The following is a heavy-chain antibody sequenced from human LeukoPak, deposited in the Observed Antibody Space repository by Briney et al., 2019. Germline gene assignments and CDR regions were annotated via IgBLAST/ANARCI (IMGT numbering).Heavy chain of an antibody. J-gene: IGHJ4*02. D-gene: IGHD3-16*01. V-gene: IGHV3-7*04. CDR3: ARGTSTGEY. CDR1: GFTFSSYW. Sequence: GGSLRLSCAASGFTFSSYWMSWVRQPPGKGLAWVANINQDGSEKYYVDSVKGRFTISRDNAKNSLYLQMNSLRAEDTAVYYCARGTSTGEYWGQGTLVTVSS. CDR2: INQDGSEK.